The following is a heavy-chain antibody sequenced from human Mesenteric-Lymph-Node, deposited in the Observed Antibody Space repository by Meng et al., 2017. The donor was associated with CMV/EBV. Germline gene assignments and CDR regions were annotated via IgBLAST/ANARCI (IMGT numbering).Heavy chain of an antibody. V-gene: IGHV1-2*02. Sequence: ASVKVSCKASGHTFSDYYMHWVRQAPGQGLEWMGWINPNGGTTYAQKFQGRVTMTRDTSISTAYMELSRLRSHDTAVYYCATSYSAYFQHWGQGTLVTVSS. CDR1: GHTFSDYY. J-gene: IGHJ1*01. CDR2: INPNGGT. CDR3: ATSYSAYFQH. D-gene: IGHD6-13*01.